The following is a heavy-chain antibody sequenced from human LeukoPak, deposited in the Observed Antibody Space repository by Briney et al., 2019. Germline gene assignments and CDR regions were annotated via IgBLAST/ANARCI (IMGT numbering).Heavy chain of an antibody. CDR1: GFAFNSYA. D-gene: IGHD3-10*01. CDR2: IKQDGSEK. CDR3: ASWFGGESYNWFDP. J-gene: IGHJ5*02. V-gene: IGHV3-7*01. Sequence: GGSLRLSCAASGFAFNSYAMTWVRQAPGKGLEWVANIKQDGSEKYYVDSVKGRFTISRDNAKNSLYLQMNSLRAEDTAVYYCASWFGGESYNWFDPWGQGTLVTVSS.